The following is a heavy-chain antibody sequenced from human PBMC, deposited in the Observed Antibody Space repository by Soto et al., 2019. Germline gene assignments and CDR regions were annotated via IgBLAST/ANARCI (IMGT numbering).Heavy chain of an antibody. CDR3: ARQNYGGTQGTGYYYGMDV. J-gene: IGHJ6*01. CDR1: GGSISSSSYY. D-gene: IGHD4-17*01. CDR2: IYYSGST. V-gene: IGHV4-39*01. Sequence: SETLSLTCTVSGGSISSSSYYWGWIRQPPGKGLEWIGSIYYSGSTYYNPSLKSRVTISVDTSKNQFSLKLSSVTAADTAVYYCARQNYGGTQGTGYYYGMDVWGQGTTVTV.